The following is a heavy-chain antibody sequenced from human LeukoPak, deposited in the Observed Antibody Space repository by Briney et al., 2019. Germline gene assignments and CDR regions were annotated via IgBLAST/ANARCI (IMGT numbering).Heavy chain of an antibody. CDR2: IYYSGST. V-gene: IGHV4-59*01. D-gene: IGHD3-22*01. CDR1: GGSFSGYY. Sequence: SETLSLTCAVYGGSFSGYYWSWIRQPPGKGLEWIGYIYYSGSTNYNPSLKSRVTISVDTSKNQFSLKLSSVTAADTAVYYCARGGRYYDSSGYYYGGFDPWGQGTLVTVSS. J-gene: IGHJ5*02. CDR3: ARGGRYYDSSGYYYGGFDP.